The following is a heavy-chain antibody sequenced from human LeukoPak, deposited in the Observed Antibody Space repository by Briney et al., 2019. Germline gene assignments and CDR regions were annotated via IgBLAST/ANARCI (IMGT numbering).Heavy chain of an antibody. J-gene: IGHJ6*02. CDR3: ARLLGGTGYYYGMDV. Sequence: SETLSLTCTVSGGSMSSYYWSWIRQPPGKGLEWIGYIYYSGSTNYNPSLKSRVTISVDTSKNQFTLKLSSVTAADTAVYYCARLLGGTGYYYGMDVWGQGTTVIVSS. D-gene: IGHD3-10*01. V-gene: IGHV4-59*08. CDR2: IYYSGST. CDR1: GGSMSSYY.